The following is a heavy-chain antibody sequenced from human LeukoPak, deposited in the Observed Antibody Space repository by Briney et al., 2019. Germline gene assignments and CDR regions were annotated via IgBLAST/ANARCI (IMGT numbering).Heavy chain of an antibody. J-gene: IGHJ3*02. CDR2: INPNSGGT. CDR3: ARVGYCSGGSCYPAAFDI. CDR1: GYTFTGYY. D-gene: IGHD2-15*01. Sequence: AAVKVSCKASGYTFTGYYMHWVRQAPGQGLEWMGRINPNSGGTNYAQKFQGRVTMTRDTSISTAYMELSRLRSDDTSVYYCARVGYCSGGSCYPAAFDIWGQGTMVTVSS. V-gene: IGHV1-2*06.